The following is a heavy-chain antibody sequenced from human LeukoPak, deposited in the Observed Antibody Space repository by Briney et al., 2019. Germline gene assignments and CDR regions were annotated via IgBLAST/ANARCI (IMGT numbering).Heavy chain of an antibody. CDR2: IIPIFGTA. J-gene: IGHJ4*02. CDR1: GGTFSSYA. CDR3: AREGFTMIGVEMSGIFDY. V-gene: IGHV1-69*05. Sequence: SVKVSCKASGGTFSSYAISWVRQAPGQGVEWMGRIIPIFGTANYAQKFQGRVTITTDESTSTAYMELSSLRSEDTAVYYCAREGFTMIGVEMSGIFDYWGQGTLVTVSS. D-gene: IGHD3-22*01.